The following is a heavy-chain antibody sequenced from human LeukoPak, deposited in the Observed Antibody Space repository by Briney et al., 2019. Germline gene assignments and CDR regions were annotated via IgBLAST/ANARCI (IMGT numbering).Heavy chain of an antibody. J-gene: IGHJ4*02. V-gene: IGHV4-38-2*02. Sequence: SETLSLTCTVAGYSISSGYYWGWIRQPPGKGLEWIGSIYHSGSTYYNPSLKSRVTISVDTSKNQFSLKLSSVTAADTAVYYCARQTGSGLFILPGGQGTLVTVSS. D-gene: IGHD3/OR15-3a*01. CDR3: ARQTGSGLFILP. CDR2: IYHSGST. CDR1: GYSISSGYY.